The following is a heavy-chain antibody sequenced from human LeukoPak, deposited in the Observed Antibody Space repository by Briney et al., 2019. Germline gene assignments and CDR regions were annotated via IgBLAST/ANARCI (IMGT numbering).Heavy chain of an antibody. CDR1: GGSISSYY. D-gene: IGHD6-13*01. J-gene: IGHJ4*02. Sequence: SETLSLTCTVSGGSISSYYWSWIRQPPGKGLEWIGYIYYSGTTNYNPSLKSRINISRDTSKNQFSLKLSSVTAADTAVYYCAKGVYIAAAQYAYWGQGTLVTVSS. CDR2: IYYSGTT. CDR3: AKGVYIAAAQYAY. V-gene: IGHV4-59*01.